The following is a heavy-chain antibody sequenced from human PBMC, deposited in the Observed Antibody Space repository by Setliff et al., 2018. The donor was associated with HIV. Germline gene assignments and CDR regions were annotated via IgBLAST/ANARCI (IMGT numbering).Heavy chain of an antibody. V-gene: IGHV3-13*01. CDR1: GFIFSSHD. D-gene: IGHD3-16*01. Sequence: LRLSCEASGFIFSSHDFHWVRQAAGQGLEWVSASGTGGDTYYVDSVKGRFTISRDNARNSLYLQMNNLGAGDTAVYYCAREIQVVYTGGHYFYGMDVWGQGTAVTVSS. CDR2: SGTGGDT. J-gene: IGHJ6*02. CDR3: AREIQVVYTGGHYFYGMDV.